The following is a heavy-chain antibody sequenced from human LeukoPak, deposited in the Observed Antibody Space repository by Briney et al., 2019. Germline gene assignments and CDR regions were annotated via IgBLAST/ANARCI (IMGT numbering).Heavy chain of an antibody. J-gene: IGHJ4*02. D-gene: IGHD3-10*01. CDR2: ISGSGGST. V-gene: IGHV3-23*01. CDR1: GFTFSTYW. CDR3: AKRYTMVRGVTFDY. Sequence: GGSLRLSCAASGFTFSTYWMSWVRQAPGKGLEWVSAISGSGGSTYYADSVRGRFTISRDNSKNTLYLQMNSLRAEDTAVYYCAKRYTMVRGVTFDYWGQGTLVTVSS.